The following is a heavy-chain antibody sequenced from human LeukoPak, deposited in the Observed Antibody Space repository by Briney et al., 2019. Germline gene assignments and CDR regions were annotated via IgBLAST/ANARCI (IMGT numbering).Heavy chain of an antibody. CDR1: GDSINSLDL. Sequence: SGTLSLTCTVSGDSINSLDLWSWVRQPPGKGLEWIGEMYLSGTTHSNPFVKSRVTISIDKSKNQFFLNLSSVTAADTAVYYCAGLVGRYSSGLYYYYFDYWGQGTLVTVSS. CDR2: MYLSGTT. CDR3: AGLVGRYSSGLYYYYFDY. D-gene: IGHD3-22*01. V-gene: IGHV4-4*02. J-gene: IGHJ4*02.